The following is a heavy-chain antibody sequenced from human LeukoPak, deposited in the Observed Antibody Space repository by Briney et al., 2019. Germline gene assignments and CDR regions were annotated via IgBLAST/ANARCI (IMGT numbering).Heavy chain of an antibody. V-gene: IGHV3-11*06. CDR3: ARVNPTNSGFYAY. Sequence: GGSLRLSCAASGFTFSDYHMTWIRQAPGKGLEWVSYISGSSSNTNYADSVKGRFTISRDNAKNSLYLQMNSLRVEDTAVYYCARVNPTNSGFYAYWGQGTLITVSS. D-gene: IGHD3-22*01. CDR1: GFTFSDYH. CDR2: ISGSSSNT. J-gene: IGHJ4*02.